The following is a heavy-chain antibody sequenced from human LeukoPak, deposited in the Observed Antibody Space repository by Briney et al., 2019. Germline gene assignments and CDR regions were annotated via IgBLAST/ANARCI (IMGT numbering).Heavy chain of an antibody. CDR2: IKQDGSEK. CDR1: GFTFSSYW. Sequence: GGSLRLSCAASGFTFSSYWMSWVRQAPGKGLEWVANIKQDGSEKYYVDSVKGRFTISRDNAKNSLYLQMNSLRAEDTAVYYCARCDYSNYGYYYYYYMDVWGKGTTVTVSS. V-gene: IGHV3-7*01. J-gene: IGHJ6*03. D-gene: IGHD4-11*01. CDR3: ARCDYSNYGYYYYYYMDV.